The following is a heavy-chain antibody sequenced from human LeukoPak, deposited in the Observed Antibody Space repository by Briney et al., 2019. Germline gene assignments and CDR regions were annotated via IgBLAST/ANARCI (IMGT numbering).Heavy chain of an antibody. CDR1: GFTFRTSW. V-gene: IGHV3-7*01. CDR3: PRDRAYSTFDY. J-gene: IGHJ4*02. CDR2: IKEDGSAK. Sequence: PGGSLRLSCAASGFTFRTSWMSWVRQAPGKGLEWVANIKEDGSAKNYVDSVKGHFTISRDNAENSLYLQMNSLRAENTAVYYCPRDRAYSTFDYWGQGTLVTVSS. D-gene: IGHD3-16*01.